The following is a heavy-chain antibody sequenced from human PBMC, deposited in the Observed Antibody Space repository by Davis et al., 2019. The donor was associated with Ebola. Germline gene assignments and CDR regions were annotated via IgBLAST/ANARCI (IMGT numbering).Heavy chain of an antibody. CDR3: ARDRNTVTAPRGRFDF. J-gene: IGHJ4*02. Sequence: PGGSLRLSCAASGFSFSGHSMNCVRQAPGNGLEWVSYISSGSETRYYADSVKGRFTISRDNAKNSLYLQMNSLRDEDTAIYYGARDRNTVTAPRGRFDFWGQGTLVTVSS. CDR2: ISSGSETR. V-gene: IGHV3-48*02. CDR1: GFSFSGHS. D-gene: IGHD2-21*02.